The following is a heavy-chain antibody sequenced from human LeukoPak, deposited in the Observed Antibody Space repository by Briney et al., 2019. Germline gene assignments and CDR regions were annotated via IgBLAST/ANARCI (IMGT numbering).Heavy chain of an antibody. D-gene: IGHD3-22*01. Sequence: GGSLRLSCTASGFTFSSYAMSWVRQAPGKGLEWVAFIRYDGSNKYYSDSVKGRFTISRDNSKNTLYLRMNSLRAEDTAVYYCAKDRDSYGYYPYYFDYWGQGTLVTVSS. CDR3: AKDRDSYGYYPYYFDY. CDR1: GFTFSSYA. V-gene: IGHV3-30*02. CDR2: IRYDGSNK. J-gene: IGHJ4*02.